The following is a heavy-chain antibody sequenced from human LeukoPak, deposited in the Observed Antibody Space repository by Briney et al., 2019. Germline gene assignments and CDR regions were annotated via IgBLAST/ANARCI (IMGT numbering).Heavy chain of an antibody. Sequence: PGGSLRLSCAASGFTFSSYWMSWVRQAPGKGLEWVANVKQDGSEKYHVDSVKGRFTISRDNAKNSLYLQMNSLRAEDTAVYYCVRGEPSIAVAAVDYWGQGTLVTVSS. CDR3: VRGEPSIAVAAVDY. CDR1: GFTFSSYW. CDR2: VKQDGSEK. V-gene: IGHV3-7*04. D-gene: IGHD6-19*01. J-gene: IGHJ4*02.